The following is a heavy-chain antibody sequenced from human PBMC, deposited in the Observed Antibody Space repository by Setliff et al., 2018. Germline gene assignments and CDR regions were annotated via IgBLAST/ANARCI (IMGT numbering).Heavy chain of an antibody. CDR2: VNPHGSEK. CDR1: GLSYINDW. Sequence: GGSLRLSCTASGLSYINDWVSWVRQAPGKGLEWLASVNPHGSEKYYADSVKGRFTISRDNAKNSLSLQMNSLRTEDTAVYYCFGAGTCSYWGQGTLVTVSS. D-gene: IGHD3-10*01. V-gene: IGHV3-7*01. CDR3: FGAGTCSY. J-gene: IGHJ4*02.